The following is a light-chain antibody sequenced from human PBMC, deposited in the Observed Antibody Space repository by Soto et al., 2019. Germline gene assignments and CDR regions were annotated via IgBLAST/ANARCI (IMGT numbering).Light chain of an antibody. Sequence: IVMTQSPGSLSVSLGERATINCKSSRSPLYSSSNNNYLTWYQHKPGQPPKLLISWASTRESGVPDRFSGSVSGTDFTLTISGLQAEDVAIYYCQQYYDTPFTFGPGTKVDIK. V-gene: IGKV4-1*01. CDR3: QQYYDTPFT. CDR1: RSPLYSSSNNNY. J-gene: IGKJ3*01. CDR2: WAS.